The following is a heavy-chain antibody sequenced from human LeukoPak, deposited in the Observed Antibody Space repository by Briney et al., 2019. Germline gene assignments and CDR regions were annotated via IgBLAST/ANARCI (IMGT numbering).Heavy chain of an antibody. CDR2: IYYSGST. CDR1: GGSIGSYY. Sequence: ASETLSLTCTVSGGSIGSYYWSWIRQPPGKGLEWIGYIYYSGSTNYNPSLKSRVTISVDTSKNQFSLKLSSVTAADTAVYYCARGKSFDIWGQGTMVTVSS. CDR3: ARGKSFDI. J-gene: IGHJ3*02. V-gene: IGHV4-59*01.